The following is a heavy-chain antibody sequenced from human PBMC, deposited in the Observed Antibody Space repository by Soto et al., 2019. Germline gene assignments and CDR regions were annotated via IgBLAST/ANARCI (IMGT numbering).Heavy chain of an antibody. J-gene: IGHJ6*02. Sequence: SETLSLTCTVSGGSISSYYWSWIRQPPGKGLEWIGYIYYSGSTNYNPSLKSRCTISVDTSKNLLCLKLSSVTAAGTAVYYCSRGLRGDSGYYYGRDVWGQGTTVTVSS. CDR2: IYYSGST. CDR3: SRGLRGDSGYYYGRDV. CDR1: GGSISSYY. D-gene: IGHD3-10*01. V-gene: IGHV4-59*01.